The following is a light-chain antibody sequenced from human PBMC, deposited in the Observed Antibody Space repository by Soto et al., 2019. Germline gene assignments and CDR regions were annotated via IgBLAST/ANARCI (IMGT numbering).Light chain of an antibody. CDR1: SSDVGAYNY. V-gene: IGLV2-14*01. Sequence: QSALTQPASVSGSPGQSITIPCTGTSSDVGAYNYVSWYQQHPGKAPKLIISEVSNRPSGVSNRFSGSKSGNTASLTISGLEAEDEADYYCSSYTSSSTVVFGGGTKLTVL. J-gene: IGLJ2*01. CDR2: EVS. CDR3: SSYTSSSTVV.